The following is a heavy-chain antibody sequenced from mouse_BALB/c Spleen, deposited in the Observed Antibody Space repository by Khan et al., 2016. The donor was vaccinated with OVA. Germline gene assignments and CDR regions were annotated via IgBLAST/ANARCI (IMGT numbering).Heavy chain of an antibody. V-gene: IGHV1S81*02. J-gene: IGHJ3*01. Sequence: QVQLQQSGAELVKPGASVKLSCKASGYTFTSYYMYWVKQRPGQGLEWIGGINPSNGGTNFNEKFKSKATLTVDKSSSTAYMQLSSLTSEDSAVSYCKRGGAGATKSCWFAYWGQGTLVTVAA. CDR2: INPSNGGT. D-gene: IGHD3-1*01. CDR1: GYTFTSYY. CDR3: KRGGAGATKSCWFAY.